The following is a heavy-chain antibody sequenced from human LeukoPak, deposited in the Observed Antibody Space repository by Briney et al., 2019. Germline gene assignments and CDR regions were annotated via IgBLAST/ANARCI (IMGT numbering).Heavy chain of an antibody. J-gene: IGHJ4*02. CDR2: IGAKGDTP. V-gene: IGHV3-23*01. CDR1: RFTFSRFA. Sequence: GGSLRLSCVVSRFTFSRFAMSWVRQAPGKGLEWVSRIGAKGDTPIYADSVKGRFTISRDNHLNTPHLQMNGLRVDDTAVYYCASLYGDYGDYWGQGTLVTVSS. CDR3: ASLYGDYGDY. D-gene: IGHD4-17*01.